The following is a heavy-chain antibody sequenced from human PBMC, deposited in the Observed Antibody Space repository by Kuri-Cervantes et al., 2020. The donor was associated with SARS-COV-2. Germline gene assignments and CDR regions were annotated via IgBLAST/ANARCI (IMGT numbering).Heavy chain of an antibody. CDR3: ARVLHYGGNDGDAFEI. V-gene: IGHV4-59*01. CDR1: GGSISSSY. J-gene: IGHJ3*02. Sequence: SETLSLTCTVSGGSISSSYWSWIRQPPGKGLEWIGYIYYSGSTNYNPSLKRRVTISVDTSKNQFSLKTSSVTAADTAVYYCARVLHYGGNDGDAFEIWGQGKMVTVSS. D-gene: IGHD4-23*01. CDR2: IYYSGST.